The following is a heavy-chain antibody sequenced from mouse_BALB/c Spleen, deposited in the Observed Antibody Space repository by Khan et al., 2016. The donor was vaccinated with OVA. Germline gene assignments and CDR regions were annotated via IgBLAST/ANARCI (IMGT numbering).Heavy chain of an antibody. CDR3: ARSNYYGSGLYAMDY. CDR1: GYTFTSYW. Sequence: DLVKPGASVKLSCKASGYTFTSYWINWIKQRPGQGLEWIGRIAPGSGSTSYNEMFKDKTTLTVDTSSSTAYIQLISLSSDDSAVHFCARSNYYGSGLYAMDYWGQGTSVTVSS. CDR2: IAPGSGST. V-gene: IGHV1S41*01. D-gene: IGHD1-1*01. J-gene: IGHJ4*01.